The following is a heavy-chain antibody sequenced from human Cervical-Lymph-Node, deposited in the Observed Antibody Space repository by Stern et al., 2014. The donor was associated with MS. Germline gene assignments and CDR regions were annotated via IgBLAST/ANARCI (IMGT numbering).Heavy chain of an antibody. V-gene: IGHV1-8*01. J-gene: IGHJ5*02. D-gene: IGHD3-3*01. Sequence: VQLVESGAEVKKPGASVKVSCKASGYTFTRYDINWVRQATGQGLEWMGWMNPNSGNTGYAQKFQGRVTMTRNTSISTAYMELSSLRSEDTAVYYCARGLAYYDFWSGYYLGWFDPWGQGTLVTVSS. CDR1: GYTFTRYD. CDR3: ARGLAYYDFWSGYYLGWFDP. CDR2: MNPNSGNT.